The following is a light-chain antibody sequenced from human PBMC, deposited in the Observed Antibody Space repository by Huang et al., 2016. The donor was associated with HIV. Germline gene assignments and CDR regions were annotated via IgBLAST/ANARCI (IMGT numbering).Light chain of an antibody. CDR1: QGVRTN. CDR3: QQYKDWPPLT. CDR2: GAS. V-gene: IGKV3D-15*01. J-gene: IGKJ4*01. Sequence: EIVMTQSPASLSASLGERATLSCRASQGVRTNLAWYQQKFGQAPSLLIFGASTRATGTPARFSGSGSGTEFTLTITSLQSADAAVYYCQQYKDWPPLTFGGGTKVEI.